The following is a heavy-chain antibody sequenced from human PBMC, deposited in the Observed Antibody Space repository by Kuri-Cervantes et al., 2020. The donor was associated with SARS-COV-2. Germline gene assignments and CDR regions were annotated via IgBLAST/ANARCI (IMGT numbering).Heavy chain of an antibody. CDR3: AREMWVAVAGNPQGFDY. CDR1: GFTFSSYG. J-gene: IGHJ4*02. D-gene: IGHD6-19*01. CDR2: IWYDGSNK. Sequence: GGSLRLSCPASGFTFSSYGMHWVRQAPGKGLEWVAVIWYDGSNKYYADSVKGRFTISRDNSKNTLYLQMNSLRAEDTAVYYCAREMWVAVAGNPQGFDYWGQGTLVTVSS. V-gene: IGHV3-33*01.